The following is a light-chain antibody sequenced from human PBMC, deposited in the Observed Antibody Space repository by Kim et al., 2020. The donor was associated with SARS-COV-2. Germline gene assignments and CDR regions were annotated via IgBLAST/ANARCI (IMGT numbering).Light chain of an antibody. CDR1: QNIDTY. J-gene: IGKJ4*01. CDR2: DAS. V-gene: IGKV3-11*01. CDR3: QQRNSWPPAVT. Sequence: EVVLTQSPATLSLSPGERATLSCRASQNIDTYLAWYQQRPGQAPRLLVYDASNRATGVPDRFSGSGSGTDFTLTISSLEPEDFSLYYCQQRNSWPPAVTFGGGTKLEI.